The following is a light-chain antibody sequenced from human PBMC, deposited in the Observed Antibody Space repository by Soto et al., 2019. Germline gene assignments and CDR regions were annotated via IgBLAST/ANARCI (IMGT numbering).Light chain of an antibody. J-gene: IGLJ1*01. V-gene: IGLV2-14*01. CDR2: EVS. CDR1: SSDVGGYND. CDR3: SSHTTNSPYV. Sequence: QSVLTQPASVSGSPGQSITISCTGTSSDVGGYNDVSWYQQHPGKAPELIIYEVSNRPAGVSNRFSGSKSGNTASLTISGLQAEDEADYYCSSHTTNSPYVFGTGTKVTAL.